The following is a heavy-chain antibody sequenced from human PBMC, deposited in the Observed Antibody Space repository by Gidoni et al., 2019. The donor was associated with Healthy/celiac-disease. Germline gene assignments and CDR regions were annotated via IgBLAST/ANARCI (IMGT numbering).Heavy chain of an antibody. Sequence: QVQLVESGGGVVQPGRSLRLSCAASGFTFRSYGMHWVRQAPGKGLEWVAVIWYDGSNKYYADSVKCRFTISRDNSKNTLYLQMNSLRAEDTAVYYCARGRSGYYYNWFDPWGQGTLVTVSS. D-gene: IGHD3-22*01. CDR3: ARGRSGYYYNWFDP. CDR2: IWYDGSNK. CDR1: GFTFRSYG. J-gene: IGHJ5*02. V-gene: IGHV3-33*01.